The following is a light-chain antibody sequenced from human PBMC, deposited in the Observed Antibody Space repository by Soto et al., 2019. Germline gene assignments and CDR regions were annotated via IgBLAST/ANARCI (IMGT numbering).Light chain of an antibody. CDR1: QSVSSL. V-gene: IGKV1-5*01. CDR3: QQTYTAPLA. Sequence: DIQMTQSPSTLSASVGDRATITCRASQSVSSLLAWYQQKPGKAPMPLIYGSPSRPTGLPPRFSGSGSGTDFTLTLRSLQPEDFATYFCQQTYTAPLAFGAGTNVD. CDR2: GSP. J-gene: IGKJ3*01.